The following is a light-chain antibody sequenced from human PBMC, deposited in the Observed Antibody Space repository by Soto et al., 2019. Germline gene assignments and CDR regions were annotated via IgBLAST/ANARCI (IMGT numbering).Light chain of an antibody. CDR1: GSDVGKFNS. CDR2: DVS. Sequence: QSVLTQPASVSGSPGQSITISCTGTGSDVGKFNSVSWYQHHPGKAPKLIVYDVSNRPSGVANRFSGSKSGNTASLTISGLQAEDEADYFCNSYTGTNSHYVFGTGTKLTVL. V-gene: IGLV2-14*03. CDR3: NSYTGTNSHYV. J-gene: IGLJ1*01.